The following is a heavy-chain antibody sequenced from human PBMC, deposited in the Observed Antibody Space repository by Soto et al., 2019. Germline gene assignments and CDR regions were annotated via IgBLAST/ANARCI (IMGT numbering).Heavy chain of an antibody. J-gene: IGHJ6*02. CDR3: ARVRVTMVRGIIMSYYGMDV. CDR2: TYYKSKWYN. CDR1: GDSVSSNSAA. V-gene: IGHV6-1*01. Sequence: SQTLSLTCAISGDSVSSNSAAWNWIRQSPSRGLEWLGRTYYKSKWYNDYAVSVKSRITINPDTSTNQFSLQLNSVTPEDTAVYYSARVRVTMVRGIIMSYYGMDVWGQGTAVTVSS. D-gene: IGHD3-10*01.